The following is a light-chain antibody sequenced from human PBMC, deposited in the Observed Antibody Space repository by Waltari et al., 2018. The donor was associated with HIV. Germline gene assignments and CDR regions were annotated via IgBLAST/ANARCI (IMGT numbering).Light chain of an antibody. V-gene: IGKV3-15*01. CDR1: QSISSD. J-gene: IGKJ5*01. Sequence: EVVMTQSPATLAVSLGESATHSCRASQSISSDLAWYQQRPGQAPRLLIYGSSTRATGIPPRFIGSGSGTDFTLTISSLQSEDSAVYYFQQYHDWPPITFGRGTRLEIK. CDR3: QQYHDWPPIT. CDR2: GSS.